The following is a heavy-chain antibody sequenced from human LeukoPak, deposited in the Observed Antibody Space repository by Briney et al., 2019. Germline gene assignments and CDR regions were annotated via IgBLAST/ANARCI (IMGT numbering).Heavy chain of an antibody. CDR1: GYTFTGYY. D-gene: IGHD4-17*01. CDR2: INPSSGVT. Sequence: ASVKVSCKASGYTFTGYYIHWVRQAPGQGLEWMGRINPSSGVTYYVQKFEGRVTMTRDTSVSTVYMEVGNLTSDDTAMYYCAINYGDSYYYYGMDVWGQGTTATVSS. V-gene: IGHV1-2*06. CDR3: AINYGDSYYYYGMDV. J-gene: IGHJ6*01.